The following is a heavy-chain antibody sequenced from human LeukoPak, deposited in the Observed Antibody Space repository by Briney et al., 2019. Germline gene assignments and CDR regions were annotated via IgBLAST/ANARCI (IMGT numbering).Heavy chain of an antibody. D-gene: IGHD3-22*01. CDR2: INQHGSAK. CDR3: ARGDYYDGSGSYTDAFDI. V-gene: IGHV3-7*01. CDR1: GFTFSSYW. J-gene: IGHJ3*02. Sequence: GGSLRLSCAASGFTFSSYWMSWVRQAPGKGLEWVANINQHGSAKYYVDSVKGRFTMSRDNPKNSMYLQMNNLRAEDTAVYYCARGDYYDGSGSYTDAFDIWGQGTMVTVSS.